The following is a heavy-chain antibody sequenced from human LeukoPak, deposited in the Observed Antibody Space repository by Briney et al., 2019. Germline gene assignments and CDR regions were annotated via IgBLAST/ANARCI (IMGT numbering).Heavy chain of an antibody. CDR3: ARVDYGDYGFDY. J-gene: IGHJ4*02. V-gene: IGHV3-66*01. CDR2: IYSGGST. D-gene: IGHD4-17*01. CDR1: GFTVGSNY. Sequence: GGSLRLSCAASGFTVGSNYMSWVRQAPGKGLEWVSVIYSGGSTYYADSVKCRFTISRDNSKYTLYLQMNSLRAEDTAVYYCARVDYGDYGFDYWGQGTLVTVSS.